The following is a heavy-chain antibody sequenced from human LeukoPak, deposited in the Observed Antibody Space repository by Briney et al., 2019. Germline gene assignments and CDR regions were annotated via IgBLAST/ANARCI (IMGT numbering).Heavy chain of an antibody. CDR3: ARGPRPGYCSGGSCEGWFDP. CDR1: GYTFTSYG. V-gene: IGHV1-18*04. Sequence: ASVKVSCKASGYTFTSYGISWVRQAPGQGLEWMGWISAYNGNTNYAQKLQGRVTMTTDISTSTAYMELRSLRSDDTAVYYCARGPRPGYCSGGSCEGWFDPWGQGTLVTVSS. CDR2: ISAYNGNT. J-gene: IGHJ5*02. D-gene: IGHD2-15*01.